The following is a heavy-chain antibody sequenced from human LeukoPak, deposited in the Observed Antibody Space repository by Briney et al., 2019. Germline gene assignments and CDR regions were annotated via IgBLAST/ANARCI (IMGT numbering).Heavy chain of an antibody. V-gene: IGHV4-39*07. CDR3: ARDYRGSSSIDY. CDR2: IYYSGST. CDR1: GGSIGSSSYY. Sequence: SETLSLTCTVSGGSIGSSSYYWGWIRQPPGKGLEWIGSIYYSGSTYYNPSLKSRVTISVDTSKNQFSLKLSSVTAADTAVYYCARDYRGSSSIDYWGQGTLVTVSS. J-gene: IGHJ4*02. D-gene: IGHD6-13*01.